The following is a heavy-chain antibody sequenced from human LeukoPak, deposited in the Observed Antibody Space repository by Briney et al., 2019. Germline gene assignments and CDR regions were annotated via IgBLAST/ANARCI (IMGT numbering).Heavy chain of an antibody. V-gene: IGHV4-31*03. J-gene: IGHJ4*02. CDR1: GGSISSGGYY. CDR3: ARAAHIVVVTAIYYFDY. D-gene: IGHD2-21*02. CDR2: IYYSGST. Sequence: SETLSLTCTVSGGSISSGGYYWSWIRQHPGTGLEWIGYIYYSGSTYYNPSLKSRVTISVDTSKNQFSLKLSSVTAADTAVYYCARAAHIVVVTAIYYFDYWGQGTLVTVSS.